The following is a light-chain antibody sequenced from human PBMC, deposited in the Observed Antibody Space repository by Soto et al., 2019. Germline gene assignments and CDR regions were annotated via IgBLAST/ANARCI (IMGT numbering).Light chain of an antibody. CDR3: LQDYNYPYT. Sequence: AIQMTQSPSSLSASVGDRVSITCRASQDIRKDLGWYQQKPGKAPKLLIYGASSLRNGDPSRFSGDGSGTDFTLTISSLQPEDFATYYCLQDYNYPYTFGQGTKLDIK. V-gene: IGKV1-6*01. J-gene: IGKJ2*01. CDR2: GAS. CDR1: QDIRKD.